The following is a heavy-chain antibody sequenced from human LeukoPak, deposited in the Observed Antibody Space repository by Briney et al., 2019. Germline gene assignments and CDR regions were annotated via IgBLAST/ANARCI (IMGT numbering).Heavy chain of an antibody. CDR2: INPNSGGT. D-gene: IGHD4/OR15-4a*01. CDR3: ARSGLWSRELDY. J-gene: IGHJ4*02. CDR1: GYTFTGYY. V-gene: IGHV1-2*02. Sequence: ASAKVSCKASGYTFTGYYMHWVRQAPGQGLESMGWINPNSGGTNYAQKFQGRVTMTRNTSISTAYMELSSLRSEDTAVYYCARSGLWSRELDYWGQGTLVTVSS.